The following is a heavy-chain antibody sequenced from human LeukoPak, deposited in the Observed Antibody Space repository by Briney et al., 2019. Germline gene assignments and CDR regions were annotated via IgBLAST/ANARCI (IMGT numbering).Heavy chain of an antibody. Sequence: ASVTVSCKASAYTFTGYYLHWVRQAPGQGPEGVGWIDPNNGDTDYAQEFQGRVTMTRVRSISTAYMELSRLTSDDTAVYYCARRSRNGLDAFDIWGQGTMVTVSS. J-gene: IGHJ3*02. CDR3: ARRSRNGLDAFDI. D-gene: IGHD2-8*01. V-gene: IGHV1-2*02. CDR1: AYTFTGYY. CDR2: IDPNNGDT.